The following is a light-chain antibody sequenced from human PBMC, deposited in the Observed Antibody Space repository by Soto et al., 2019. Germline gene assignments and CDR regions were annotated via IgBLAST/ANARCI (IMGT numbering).Light chain of an antibody. V-gene: IGKV1-12*01. CDR3: QQANSGIT. CDR2: AAS. CDR1: QDLSDR. J-gene: IGKJ5*01. Sequence: DIQMTQSPSSVSASVGDRVSITCRATQDLSDRLAWYQQKPGRAPKLPIYAASTLQSGVPSRFSGSGSGTDFTLTISSLQPEDFATYYCQQANSGITFGQGTRLEIK.